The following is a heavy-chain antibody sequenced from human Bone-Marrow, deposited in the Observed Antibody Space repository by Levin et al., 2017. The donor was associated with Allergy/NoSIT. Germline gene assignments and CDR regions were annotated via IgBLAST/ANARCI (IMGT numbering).Heavy chain of an antibody. Sequence: PGGSLRLSCAASGFMISAYAMNWVRQAPGKGLEWVSVISGNGGTTYYADSVKGRFTISRDNPKNTLYWQLNSLRPDDTAVYYGAKGGNNRRVYYLDNYFDPGSQGTRVTASS. CDR2: ISGNGGTT. D-gene: IGHD2/OR15-2a*01. V-gene: IGHV3-23*01. CDR3: AKGGNNRRVYYLDNYFDP. J-gene: IGHJ5*02. CDR1: GFMISAYA.